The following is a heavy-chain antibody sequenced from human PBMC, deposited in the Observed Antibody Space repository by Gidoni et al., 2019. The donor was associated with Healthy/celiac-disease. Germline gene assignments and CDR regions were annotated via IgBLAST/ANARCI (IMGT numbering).Heavy chain of an antibody. CDR3: AKDRPDTIFGVVIDDYYGMDV. Sequence: EVQLLESGGGLVQPGGSLRLSCAASGFTFSSYALSWVRQAPGKGLAWVAAISGSGGSTYYADSVKGRFTISRDNSKNTLYLQMNSLRAEDTAVYYCAKDRPDTIFGVVIDDYYGMDVWGQGTTVTVSS. CDR2: ISGSGGST. D-gene: IGHD3-3*01. CDR1: GFTFSSYA. J-gene: IGHJ6*02. V-gene: IGHV3-23*01.